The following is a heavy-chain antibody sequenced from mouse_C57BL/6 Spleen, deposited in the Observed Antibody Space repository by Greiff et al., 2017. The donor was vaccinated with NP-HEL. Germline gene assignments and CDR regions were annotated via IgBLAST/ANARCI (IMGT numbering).Heavy chain of an antibody. CDR2: IDPSDSYT. Sequence: KQSPGQGLEWIAAIDPSDSYTNYTQNFKCMSTSPVDKSSSTAYIQLSSLTSEYTAVYYCARPYGSSYAMDYWGQGTSVTVSS. CDR3: ARPYGSSYAMDY. J-gene: IGHJ4*01. V-gene: IGHV1-69*01. D-gene: IGHD1-1*01.